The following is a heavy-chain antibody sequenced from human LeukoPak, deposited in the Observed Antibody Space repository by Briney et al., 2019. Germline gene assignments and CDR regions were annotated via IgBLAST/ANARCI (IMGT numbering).Heavy chain of an antibody. CDR2: IDRGVGST. CDR1: GFTFSSYD. Sequence: HAGGSLRLSCAASGFTFSSYDLSWVRQAPGKGLECVAAIDRGVGSTYYADSVKGWFTISRDNSKNTLYLQMNNLRADDTAVYYCAKGSDDFWSGYYDYYMDVWGKGTTVTVSS. J-gene: IGHJ6*03. D-gene: IGHD3-3*01. V-gene: IGHV3-23*01. CDR3: AKGSDDFWSGYYDYYMDV.